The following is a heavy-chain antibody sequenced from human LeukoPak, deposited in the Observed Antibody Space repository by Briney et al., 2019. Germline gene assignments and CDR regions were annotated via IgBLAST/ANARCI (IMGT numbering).Heavy chain of an antibody. D-gene: IGHD4-17*01. V-gene: IGHV5-51*01. Sequence: GESLKISCKGSGYSFTSYWIGWVRQMPGKGLEWRGIIYPGDSDTRYSPSFQGQVTISADKSISTAYLQWSSLKASDTAMYYCARLVTTDDWYFDLWGRGTLVTVSS. J-gene: IGHJ2*01. CDR3: ARLVTTDDWYFDL. CDR1: GYSFTSYW. CDR2: IYPGDSDT.